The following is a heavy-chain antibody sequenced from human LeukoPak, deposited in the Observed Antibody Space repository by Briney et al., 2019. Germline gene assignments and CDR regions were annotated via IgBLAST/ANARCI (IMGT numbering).Heavy chain of an antibody. CDR2: INPNSGGT. D-gene: IGHD6-6*01. CDR3: ARARWQLVPYFDS. CDR1: GYTFTDYY. J-gene: IGHJ4*02. Sequence: ASVKVSCKASGYTFTDYYMHWVRQAPGQGLEWMGWINPNSGGTNFAQKFQGRVAMTRDTSNSTAYLELGSLRSDDTAVHFCARARWQLVPYFDSWGQGTLVTVSS. V-gene: IGHV1-2*02.